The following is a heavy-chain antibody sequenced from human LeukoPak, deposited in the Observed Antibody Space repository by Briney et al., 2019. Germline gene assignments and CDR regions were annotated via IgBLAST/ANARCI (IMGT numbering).Heavy chain of an antibody. Sequence: PGGSLRLSCAASGFTFSSYGMHWVRQASGKGLEWVAFIRYDGSNKYYADSVKGRFTISRDNSKNTLYLQMNSLRAEDTAVYYCARDRAPITMGIFDYWGQGTLVTVSS. CDR2: IRYDGSNK. CDR3: ARDRAPITMGIFDY. CDR1: GFTFSSYG. D-gene: IGHD3-10*01. J-gene: IGHJ4*02. V-gene: IGHV3-30*02.